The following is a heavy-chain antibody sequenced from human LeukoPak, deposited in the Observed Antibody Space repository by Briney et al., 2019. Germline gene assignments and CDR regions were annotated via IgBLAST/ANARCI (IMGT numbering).Heavy chain of an antibody. CDR2: ISSSSSYI. Sequence: GGSLRLSCAASGFTFSSYGMNWVRQAPGKGLEWVSSISSSSSYIYYADSVKGRFTISRDNAKNSLYLQMNSLRAEDTAVYYCARSDSGYDSDYYYGTDVWGKGTTVTVSS. CDR3: ARSDSGYDSDYYYGTDV. V-gene: IGHV3-21*01. J-gene: IGHJ6*04. CDR1: GFTFSSYG. D-gene: IGHD5-12*01.